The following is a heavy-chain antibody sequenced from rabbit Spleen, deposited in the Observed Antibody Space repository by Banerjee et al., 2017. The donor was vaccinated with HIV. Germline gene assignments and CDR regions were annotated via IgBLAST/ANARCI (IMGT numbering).Heavy chain of an antibody. V-gene: IGHV1S40*01. CDR2: IYAAKGST. J-gene: IGHJ6*01. Sequence: QSLEESGGDLVKPGASLTLTCTASGFSLSSNDYMCWVRQAPGKGLEWIGIIYAAKGSTDYASWVNGRFSISRENTQNTVYLKLNSLTAADTATYFCVRDTSSSFSSYGMDLWGQGTLVTVS. CDR1: GFSLSSNDY. CDR3: VRDTSSSFSSYGMDL. D-gene: IGHD1-1*01.